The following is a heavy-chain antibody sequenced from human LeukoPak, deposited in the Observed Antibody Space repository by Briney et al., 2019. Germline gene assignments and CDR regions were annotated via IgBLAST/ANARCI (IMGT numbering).Heavy chain of an antibody. CDR2: ISGTGGSI. Sequence: GGSLRLSCTASGFTFSTYAMTWVRQAPGKGLEWVSLISGTGGSIYYADSVKGRFTISRDNSKNTLYLQMNSLRAEDTAVYYCAKDYEPLVGVHRWGDWFDPWGQGTLVTVSS. V-gene: IGHV3-23*01. J-gene: IGHJ5*02. CDR1: GFTFSTYA. CDR3: AKDYEPLVGVHRWGDWFDP. D-gene: IGHD1-26*01.